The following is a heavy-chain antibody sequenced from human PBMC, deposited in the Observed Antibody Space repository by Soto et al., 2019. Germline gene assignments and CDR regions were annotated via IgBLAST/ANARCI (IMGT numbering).Heavy chain of an antibody. CDR3: VKGYWKGDV. CDR1: GFTFSTYA. D-gene: IGHD1-1*01. CDR2: ISGRGGSI. Sequence: EVQLLESGGGLVQPGGSLRLSCAASGFTFSTYAMNWVRQAPGNGLEWVSAISGRGGSIHYADSVKGRFTISRDNSKNTLDLQMNSLRDEDTAVYHCVKGYWKGDVWGQGTTVTVSS. J-gene: IGHJ6*02. V-gene: IGHV3-23*01.